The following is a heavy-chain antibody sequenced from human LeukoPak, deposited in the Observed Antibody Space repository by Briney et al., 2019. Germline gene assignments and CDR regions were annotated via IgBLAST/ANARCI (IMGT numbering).Heavy chain of an antibody. Sequence: GGSLRLSCAASGFTFSSYGMHWVRQAPGKGLEWVAVIWYDGSNKYYADSVKGRFTISRDNSKNTLYLQMNSLRAEDTAVYYCARDSGSGSYYLDYWGRGTLVTVSS. D-gene: IGHD3-10*01. CDR3: ARDSGSGSYYLDY. J-gene: IGHJ4*02. V-gene: IGHV3-33*01. CDR2: IWYDGSNK. CDR1: GFTFSSYG.